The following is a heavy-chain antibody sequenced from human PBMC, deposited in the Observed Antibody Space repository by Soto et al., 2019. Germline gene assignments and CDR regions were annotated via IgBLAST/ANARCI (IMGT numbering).Heavy chain of an antibody. Sequence: SETLSLTCAVYGGSFSGYYWSWIRQPPGKGLEWIGEINHSGSTNYNPSLKSRVTISVDTSKNQFSLKLSSVTAADTAVYYCATGGLPRLKRWGQGTLVTVSS. CDR3: ATGGLPRLKR. V-gene: IGHV4-34*01. CDR1: GGSFSGYY. D-gene: IGHD1-26*01. CDR2: INHSGST. J-gene: IGHJ4*02.